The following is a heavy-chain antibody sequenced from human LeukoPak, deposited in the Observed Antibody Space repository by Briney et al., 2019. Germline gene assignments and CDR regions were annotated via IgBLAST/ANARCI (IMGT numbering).Heavy chain of an antibody. CDR3: AKAHGGYYDSSGYYY. CDR1: GFTFSSYA. Sequence: GGSLRLSCAASGFTFSSYAMHWVRQVPGKGLVWVSHIDRDGSGTTYADSVKGRFTISRDNSKNTLYLQMNSLRAEDTAVYYCAKAHGGYYDSSGYYYWGQGTLVTVSS. CDR2: IDRDGSGT. D-gene: IGHD3-22*01. V-gene: IGHV3-74*03. J-gene: IGHJ4*02.